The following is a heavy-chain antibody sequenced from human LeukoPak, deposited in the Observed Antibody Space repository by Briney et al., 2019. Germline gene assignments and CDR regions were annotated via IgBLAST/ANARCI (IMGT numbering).Heavy chain of an antibody. CDR1: GYTFTGYY. Sequence: ASVKVSCKASGYTFTGYYMHWVRQAPGQGLEWMGWIDPNSGGTNYAQKFQGRVTMTRDTSISTAYMELSGLRSDDTAVYYCARANMVRGVGLFFDRNWFDPWGQGTLVTVSS. CDR3: ARANMVRGVGLFFDRNWFDP. D-gene: IGHD3-10*01. CDR2: IDPNSGGT. J-gene: IGHJ5*02. V-gene: IGHV1-2*02.